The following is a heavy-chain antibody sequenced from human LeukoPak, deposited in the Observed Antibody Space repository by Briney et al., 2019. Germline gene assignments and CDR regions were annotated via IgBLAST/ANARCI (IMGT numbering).Heavy chain of an antibody. V-gene: IGHV4-34*01. CDR2: INHSGST. D-gene: IGHD6-6*01. CDR3: ARATVWWLVGRSVGFDY. CDR1: GGSISSYY. Sequence: PSETLSLTCTVSGGSISSYYWSWIRQPPGKGLEWIGEINHSGSTNYNPSLKSRVTISVDTSKNQFSLKLSSVTAADTAVYYCARATVWWLVGRSVGFDYWGQGTLVTVSS. J-gene: IGHJ4*02.